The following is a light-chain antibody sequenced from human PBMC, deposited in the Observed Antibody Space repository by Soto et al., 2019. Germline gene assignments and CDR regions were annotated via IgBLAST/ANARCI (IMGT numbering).Light chain of an antibody. CDR1: QSVSSSY. Sequence: EIVLTQSPGTLSLSPGERATLSCRASQSVSSSYLAWYQQKPGQAPSLLIYGASSRATGIPDRFSGSGSGTDFTLTISRLEPEYFAVYYCQHYVSSRTFGQGTKVEIK. CDR2: GAS. CDR3: QHYVSSRT. V-gene: IGKV3-20*01. J-gene: IGKJ1*01.